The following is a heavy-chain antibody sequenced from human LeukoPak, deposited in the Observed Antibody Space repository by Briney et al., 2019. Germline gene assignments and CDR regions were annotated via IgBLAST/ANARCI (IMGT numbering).Heavy chain of an antibody. CDR3: ARDNRRVGDAFDI. J-gene: IGHJ3*02. Sequence: SETLSLTCTVSGGSISSYFWSWIRQPPGKGLEWIGYIYYSGSTNYNPSLKSRVTISVDTSKNQFSLKLSSVTAADTAVYYCARDNRRVGDAFDIWGQGTMVTVSS. CDR2: IYYSGST. D-gene: IGHD1-14*01. V-gene: IGHV4-59*01. CDR1: GGSISSYF.